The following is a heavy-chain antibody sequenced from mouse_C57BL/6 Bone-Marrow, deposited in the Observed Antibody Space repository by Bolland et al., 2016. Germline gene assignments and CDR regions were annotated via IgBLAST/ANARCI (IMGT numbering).Heavy chain of an antibody. CDR3: ARREATVVLYYAMDY. Sequence: SSTIYYADTVKGRFTISRDNAKNTLFLQMTSLRSEDTAMYYCARREATVVLYYAMDYWGQGTS. CDR2: SSTI. J-gene: IGHJ4*01. D-gene: IGHD1-1*01. V-gene: IGHV5-17*01.